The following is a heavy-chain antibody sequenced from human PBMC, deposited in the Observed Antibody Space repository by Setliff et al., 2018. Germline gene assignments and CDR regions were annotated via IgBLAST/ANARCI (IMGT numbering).Heavy chain of an antibody. J-gene: IGHJ4*02. Sequence: LSLTCTVSGGSINSYYWSWIRQPAGKGLEWIGRMYTSETTNYNPSLKSRVTMSVDTSKNQFSLKLSSVTAADTAVYYCAKEASSGWYFDYWGQGTLVTVSS. CDR2: MYTSETT. V-gene: IGHV4-4*07. D-gene: IGHD6-19*01. CDR1: GGSINSYY. CDR3: AKEASSGWYFDY.